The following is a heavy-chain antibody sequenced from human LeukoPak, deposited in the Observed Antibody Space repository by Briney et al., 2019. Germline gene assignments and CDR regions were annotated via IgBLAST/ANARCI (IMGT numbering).Heavy chain of an antibody. Sequence: SETLSLTCTVSGGSIFSYYWNWIRQSPGKGLEWLGYIYFNGITDSSPSLRSRGTISIATSKDQFSLWLAFVTAADTAIYYCARRAYFDSSGYSPTSGYFDLWGRGTLVTVSS. D-gene: IGHD3-22*01. CDR2: IYFNGIT. V-gene: IGHV4-59*08. J-gene: IGHJ2*01. CDR3: ARRAYFDSSGYSPTSGYFDL. CDR1: GGSIFSYY.